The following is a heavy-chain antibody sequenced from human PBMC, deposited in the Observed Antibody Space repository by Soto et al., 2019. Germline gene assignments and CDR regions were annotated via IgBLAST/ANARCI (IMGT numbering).Heavy chain of an antibody. D-gene: IGHD3-22*01. CDR1: GFTFSSYA. CDR2: ISSNGGTT. CDR3: ARSTYYYDSSGQNWFDP. V-gene: IGHV3-64*01. Sequence: PGGSLRLSCAASGFTFSSYAMHWVRQAPGKGLEYVSAISSNGGTTYYANSVKGRFTISRDNSKNTLYLQMGSLRAEDMAVYYCARSTYYYDSSGQNWFDPWGQGTLVTVSS. J-gene: IGHJ5*02.